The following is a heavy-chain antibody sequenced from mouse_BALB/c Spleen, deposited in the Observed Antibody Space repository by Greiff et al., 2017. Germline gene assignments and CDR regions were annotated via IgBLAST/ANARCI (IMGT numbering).Heavy chain of an antibody. Sequence: EVQGVESGGGLVQPGGSMKLSCVASGFTFSNYWMNWVRQSPEKGLEWVAEIRLKSNNYATHYAESVKGRFTISRDDSKSSVYLQMNTLRAEDTGIYYCTRPAYYGYGMDYWGQGTSVTVSS. CDR1: GFTFSNYW. CDR2: IRLKSNNYAT. CDR3: TRPAYYGYGMDY. V-gene: IGHV6-6*02. D-gene: IGHD2-10*01. J-gene: IGHJ4*01.